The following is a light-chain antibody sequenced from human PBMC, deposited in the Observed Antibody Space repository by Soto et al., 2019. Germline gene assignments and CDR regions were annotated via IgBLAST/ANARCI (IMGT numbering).Light chain of an antibody. CDR3: ASYGGYYVV. V-gene: IGLV2-8*01. CDR1: SSDVGGYDY. CDR2: DVT. Sequence: QSALTQPPSASGCPGQSVAISCTGTSSDVGGYDYVSWFQQNPGKAPKLMIYDVTKRPSGVPDRFSGSKSGNTASLTVSGLQAEDEAYYYCASYGGYYVVFGGGTKLTVL. J-gene: IGLJ2*01.